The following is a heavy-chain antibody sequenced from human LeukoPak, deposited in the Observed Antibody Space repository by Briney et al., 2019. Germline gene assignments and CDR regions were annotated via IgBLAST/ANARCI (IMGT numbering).Heavy chain of an antibody. CDR3: ARSPHPRGYDGGAEYFQH. CDR1: GFIFSNYG. Sequence: PGTSLRLSCAASGFIFSNYGMHWVRQAPGKGLEWVAVISSDGSKKYIADSVKGRFTISRDNAKNSLYLQMNSLRAEDTAVYYCARSPHPRGYDGGAEYFQHWGQGTLVTVSS. J-gene: IGHJ1*01. CDR2: ISSDGSKK. V-gene: IGHV3-30*03. D-gene: IGHD5-12*01.